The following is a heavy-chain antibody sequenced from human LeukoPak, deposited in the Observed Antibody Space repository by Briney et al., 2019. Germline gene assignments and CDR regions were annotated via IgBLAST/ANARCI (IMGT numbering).Heavy chain of an antibody. CDR1: GFTFSSYA. CDR2: ISYDGSNK. CDR3: ARVGYYDSSGYYWGSYYYYSMDV. Sequence: GGSLRLSCAASGFTFSSYAMPWVRQAPGKGLEWVAVISYDGSNKYYADSVKGRFTISRDNSKNTLYLQMNSLRAEDTAVYYCARVGYYDSSGYYWGSYYYYSMDVWGQGTTVTVSS. D-gene: IGHD3-22*01. J-gene: IGHJ6*02. V-gene: IGHV3-30-3*01.